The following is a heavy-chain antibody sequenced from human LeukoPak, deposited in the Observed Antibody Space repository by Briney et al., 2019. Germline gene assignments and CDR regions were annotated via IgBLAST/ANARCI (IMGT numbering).Heavy chain of an antibody. CDR3: ARVRGSYSSDY. V-gene: IGHV3-11*01. D-gene: IGHD5-12*01. Sequence: PGGSLRLSCAASGFTFSDYYMSWIRQAPGKGLEWDSFISKDGRSMAYADSVKGRFTISRDNAKNSLYLQMNSLTADDTAAYFCARVRGSYSSDYWGQGTLVTVSS. CDR1: GFTFSDYY. J-gene: IGHJ4*02. CDR2: ISKDGRSM.